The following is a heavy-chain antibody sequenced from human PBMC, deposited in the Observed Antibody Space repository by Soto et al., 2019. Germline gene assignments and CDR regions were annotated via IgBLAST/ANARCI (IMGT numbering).Heavy chain of an antibody. J-gene: IGHJ4*02. Sequence: GESLKISCAASGFTFSNHAMSWVRQAPGKGLEWVSGISDSGGLTYYADSVKGRFSMSRDNSKNTLYLQMKNLRAEDTAVYFCAKRQGIGAAAKNFDFWGQGTLVTVSS. CDR1: GFTFSNHA. D-gene: IGHD6-13*01. V-gene: IGHV3-23*01. CDR2: ISDSGGLT. CDR3: AKRQGIGAAAKNFDF.